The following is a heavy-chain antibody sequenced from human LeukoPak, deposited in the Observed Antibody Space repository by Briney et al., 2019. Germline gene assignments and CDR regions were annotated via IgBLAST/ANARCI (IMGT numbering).Heavy chain of an antibody. CDR2: INPNSGGT. V-gene: IGHV1-2*02. CDR1: GYTFTGYY. J-gene: IGHJ4*02. D-gene: IGHD3-9*01. CDR3: ARDPSDYDILTGYYVHDY. Sequence: ASVKVSCKASGYTFTGYYMHWVRQAPGQGLAWMGWINPNSGGTNYAQKFQGRVTMTRDTSISTAYMELSRLRSDDTAVYYCARDPSDYDILTGYYVHDYWGQGTLVTVSS.